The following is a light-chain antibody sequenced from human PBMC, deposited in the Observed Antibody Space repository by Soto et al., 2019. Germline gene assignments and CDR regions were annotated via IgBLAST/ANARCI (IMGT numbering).Light chain of an antibody. CDR3: RSYDSSLSGSV. J-gene: IGLJ2*01. CDR2: GNS. Sequence: QSVLTQPPSVSGAPGQRVTISCTGSSSNIGAGYDVHWYQQLPGTAPKLLIYGNSNRPSEVPDRFSGSKSGTSASLAITGLQAEDEADYYCRSYDSSLSGSVFGGGTQLTVL. V-gene: IGLV1-40*01. CDR1: SSNIGAGYD.